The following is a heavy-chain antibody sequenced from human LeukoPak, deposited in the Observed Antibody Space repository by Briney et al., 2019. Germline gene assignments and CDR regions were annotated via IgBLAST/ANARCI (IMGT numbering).Heavy chain of an antibody. CDR3: AREFAATGFWALDY. Sequence: GGSLRLSCTVSGFTFNTYWMHWVRQAPGKGLVWVSRMNNDGRVISYADSVKGRFTISRDNAKNTLYLQMNSLRAEDTAVYYCAREFAATGFWALDYWGQGTLVTASS. CDR1: GFTFNTYW. J-gene: IGHJ4*02. V-gene: IGHV3-74*01. CDR2: MNNDGRVI. D-gene: IGHD3-16*01.